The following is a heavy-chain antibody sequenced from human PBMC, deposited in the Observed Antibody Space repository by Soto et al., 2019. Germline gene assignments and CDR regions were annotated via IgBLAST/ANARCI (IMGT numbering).Heavy chain of an antibody. D-gene: IGHD6-6*01. V-gene: IGHV5-51*01. CDR1: GYIHTSYW. CDR3: VRRAEGRPGDGYYYVALDV. Sequence: PGESLKISFTGSGYIHTSYWIGWVLQRPVRVLEWMWIINPADSEANYSPAFQGQVTISADRSTSTAFLQLSSLKASDTAMYYCVRRAEGRPGDGYYYVALDVSGQGTTVTVSS. J-gene: IGHJ6*02. CDR2: INPADSEA.